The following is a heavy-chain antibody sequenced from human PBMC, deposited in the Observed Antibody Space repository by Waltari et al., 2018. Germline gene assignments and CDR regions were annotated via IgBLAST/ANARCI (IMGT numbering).Heavy chain of an antibody. D-gene: IGHD2-15*01. V-gene: IGHV3-30-3*01. J-gene: IGHJ4*02. CDR3: AREGYTSGRAGNFDY. CDR1: RFAFNYDI. Sequence: LVESGGHVVQSGRSLRLSFSSSRFAFNYDIIHWVRQAPGKGLEWVSAMSYDGYSRYYADSVKGRFTISRDDSLKTVYLQLDSLRVEDTAVYYCAREGYTSGRAGNFDYWGQGTLVTVSS. CDR2: MSYDGYSR.